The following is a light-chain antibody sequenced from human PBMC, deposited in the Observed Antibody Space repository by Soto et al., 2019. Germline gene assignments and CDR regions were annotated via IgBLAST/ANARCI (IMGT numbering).Light chain of an antibody. CDR2: SNN. Sequence: QSVLTQPPSGSGNPGQRVTISCSGSSSNIGSNTVNWYQQLPGTAPKLLIYSNNQRPSGVPDRFSGSKSGTSASLAISGLQSEDEADYYCAAWDDSLNGRNYVFGTGTKLTVL. V-gene: IGLV1-44*01. CDR3: AAWDDSLNGRNYV. CDR1: SSNIGSNT. J-gene: IGLJ1*01.